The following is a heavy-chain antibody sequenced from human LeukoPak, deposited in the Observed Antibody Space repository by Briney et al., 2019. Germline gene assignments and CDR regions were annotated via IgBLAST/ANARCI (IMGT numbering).Heavy chain of an antibody. Sequence: GGSLRLSCAASGFTFSSYGMHWVRQAPGKGLEWVAVISYDGSNKYYADSVKGRFTISRDNSKNTLYLQMNSLRAEDTAVYFCAREPATYYFDSWGQGTLVTVSS. CDR2: ISYDGSNK. CDR1: GFTFSSYG. V-gene: IGHV3-30*03. J-gene: IGHJ4*02. CDR3: AREPATYYFDS.